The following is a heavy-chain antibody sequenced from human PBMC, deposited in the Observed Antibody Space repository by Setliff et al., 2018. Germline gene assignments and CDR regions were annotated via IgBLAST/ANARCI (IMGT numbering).Heavy chain of an antibody. CDR1: GASISDYY. Sequence: SETLSLTWTVSGASISDYYWTWIRQPAGKELEWIGRVSASGSTTYNPSLKSRVTMSVDTSRNQISLNLTSVTAADTAMYYCARERTIFGILVISGWFDPWGQGTVVTVSS. CDR3: ARERTIFGILVISGWFDP. D-gene: IGHD3-3*01. J-gene: IGHJ5*02. V-gene: IGHV4-4*07. CDR2: VSASGST.